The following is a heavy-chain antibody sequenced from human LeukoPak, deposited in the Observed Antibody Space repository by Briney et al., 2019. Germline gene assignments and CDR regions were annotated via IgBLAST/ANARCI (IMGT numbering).Heavy chain of an antibody. J-gene: IGHJ3*02. D-gene: IGHD5-12*01. CDR2: MSYSWGT. Sequence: SQTLSLTCTVSGGSVSSYYWSWIRQTPEKGLEWSGYMSYSWGTCYGPSLKSRVTMSVDTSKNQFPLKLSSVTAADTAVYYCARCGSAFDIWGQGTMATVSS. CDR1: GGSVSSYY. CDR3: ARCGSAFDI. V-gene: IGHV4-59*02.